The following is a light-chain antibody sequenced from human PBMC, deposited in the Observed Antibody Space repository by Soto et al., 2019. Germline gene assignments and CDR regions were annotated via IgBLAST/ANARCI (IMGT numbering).Light chain of an antibody. CDR3: QSFDSSLSGYV. CDR1: TSNLGSGYD. J-gene: IGLJ1*01. Sequence: QSVLTQPPSVSGAPGQRVTISCAGSTSNLGSGYDVHWYQQLPGAAPKLLIYGFFNRPSGIPDRFSGSRSGTSASLVITGLQAEDEADYYCQSFDSSLSGYVFGTGTQVTVL. V-gene: IGLV1-40*01. CDR2: GFF.